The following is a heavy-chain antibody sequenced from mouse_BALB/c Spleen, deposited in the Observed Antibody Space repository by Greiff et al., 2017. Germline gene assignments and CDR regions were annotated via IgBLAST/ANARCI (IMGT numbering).Heavy chain of an antibody. CDR3: ARRLTGGFDY. J-gene: IGHJ2*01. Sequence: QVQLKQPGAELVKPGASVKLSCKASGYTFTSYWMHWVKQRPGQGLEWIGEINPSNGRTNYNEKFKSKATLTVDKSSSTAYMQLSSLTSEDSAVYYCARRLTGGFDYWGQGTTLTVSS. CDR1: GYTFTSYW. V-gene: IGHV1S81*02. CDR2: INPSNGRT. D-gene: IGHD4-1*01.